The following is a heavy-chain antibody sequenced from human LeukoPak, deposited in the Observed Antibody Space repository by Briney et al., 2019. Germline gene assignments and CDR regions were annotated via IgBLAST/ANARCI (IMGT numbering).Heavy chain of an antibody. Sequence: SETLSLTCTVSGGSISSHYWSWIRQPPGKGLEWIGYIYYSGSTNYNPSLKSRVTISVDTSKNQFSLKLSSVTAADTAVYYCAREAAYYYDSSGYRISDYWGQGTLVTVSS. CDR1: GGSISSHY. J-gene: IGHJ4*02. V-gene: IGHV4-59*11. CDR2: IYYSGST. CDR3: AREAAYYYDSSGYRISDY. D-gene: IGHD3-22*01.